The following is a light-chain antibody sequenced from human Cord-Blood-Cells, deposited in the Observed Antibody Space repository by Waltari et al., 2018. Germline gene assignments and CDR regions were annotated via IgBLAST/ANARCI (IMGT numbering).Light chain of an antibody. V-gene: IGKV1-5*03. CDR3: QQYNSYPRT. CDR2: KAS. Sequence: DIQMTQSPSTLSASVGDRVTITYRASQSISSWLAWYQQKPGKAPKLLIYKASSLESGVPSMFSGNGSGTECTLTISSLQPDDFATYYCQQYNSYPRTFGQGTKVEIK. J-gene: IGKJ1*01. CDR1: QSISSW.